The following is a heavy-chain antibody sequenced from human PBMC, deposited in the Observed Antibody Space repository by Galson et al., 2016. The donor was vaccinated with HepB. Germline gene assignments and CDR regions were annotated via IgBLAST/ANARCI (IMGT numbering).Heavy chain of an antibody. V-gene: IGHV3-33*08. J-gene: IGHJ6*03. Sequence: SLRLSCAASGFSFSNSGMSWVRQAPGRGLEWVAVIWYDGSNKYYADSVKGRFTVSRDNSKSTLYLQMNSLRAEDTAVYYCARGGCSSTSCYRGRYYYYYYMDVWGKGTTVTVSS. CDR3: ARGGCSSTSCYRGRYYYYYYMDV. CDR1: GFSFSNSG. D-gene: IGHD2-2*02. CDR2: IWYDGSNK.